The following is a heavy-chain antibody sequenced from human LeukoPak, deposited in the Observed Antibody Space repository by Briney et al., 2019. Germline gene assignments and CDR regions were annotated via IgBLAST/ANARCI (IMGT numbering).Heavy chain of an antibody. CDR3: ARVYTGSSWDYYYYMDV. Sequence: SETLSLTCTVSAYSITNGHYWGWIRQSPGKGLEWIGSIYHTGSSYYNPSLKSRVTISVDTSKNQFSLKLSSVTAADTAVYYCARVYTGSSWDYYYYMDVWGKGTTVTVSS. D-gene: IGHD6-13*01. CDR1: AYSITNGHY. CDR2: IYHTGSS. J-gene: IGHJ6*03. V-gene: IGHV4-38-2*02.